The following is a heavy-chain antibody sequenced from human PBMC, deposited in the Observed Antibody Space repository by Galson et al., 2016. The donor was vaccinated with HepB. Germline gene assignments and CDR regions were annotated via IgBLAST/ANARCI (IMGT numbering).Heavy chain of an antibody. CDR1: GGSISSAQYY. J-gene: IGHJ4*02. CDR3: ARGCYDVSSGYFQPDGAPGDYFDY. V-gene: IGHV4-61*02. CDR2: SFNGGNT. Sequence: TLSLTCTVSGGSISSAQYYWGWIRQPAGKGLEWIGRSFNGGNTNYNPTLKSRVTISLGTSGNQFFLKLTSVTAADTAVYYCARGCYDVSSGYFQPDGAPGDYFDYWGQGTLVTVSS. D-gene: IGHD3-3*01.